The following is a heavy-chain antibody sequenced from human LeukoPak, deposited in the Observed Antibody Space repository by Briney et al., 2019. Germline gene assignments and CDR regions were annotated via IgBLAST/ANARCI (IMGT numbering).Heavy chain of an antibody. J-gene: IGHJ4*02. Sequence: SETLSLTCAVYGGSFSGYYWSWIRQPPGKGLEWMGEINHSGSTNYNPSLKSRVTISVDTSKNQFSLKLSSVTAADTAVYYCARQTPITLNFDYWGQGTLVTVSS. CDR2: INHSGST. D-gene: IGHD3-10*01. CDR1: GGSFSGYY. V-gene: IGHV4-34*01. CDR3: ARQTPITLNFDY.